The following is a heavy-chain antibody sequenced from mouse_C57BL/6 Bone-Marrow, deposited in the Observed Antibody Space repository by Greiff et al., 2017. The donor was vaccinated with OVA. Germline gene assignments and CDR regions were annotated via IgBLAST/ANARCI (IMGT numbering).Heavy chain of an antibody. CDR2: IRSKSNNYAT. J-gene: IGHJ4*01. Sequence: GGGLVQPKGSLKLSCAASGFSFNTYAMNWVRQAPGKGLEWVARIRSKSNNYATYYADSVKDRFTISRDDSESILYLQMNNLKTEDTAMYYCVRHGTTVVEDYAMDYWGQGTSVTVSS. D-gene: IGHD1-1*01. CDR3: VRHGTTVVEDYAMDY. V-gene: IGHV10-1*01. CDR1: GFSFNTYA.